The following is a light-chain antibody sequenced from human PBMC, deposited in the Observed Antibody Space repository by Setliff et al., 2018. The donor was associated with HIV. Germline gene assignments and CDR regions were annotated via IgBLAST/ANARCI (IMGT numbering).Light chain of an antibody. V-gene: IGLV2-23*01. CDR2: QAT. CDR3: CSNTGSNTFV. Sequence: QSAITQPASVSASPGKSITISCTGTSNDVGRYDLVSWYQQHPARAPNLIIYQATRRPSGVSNRFSGSKSGNVASLTISGLQAEDEADYYCCSNTGSNTFVFGTGTKVTVL. J-gene: IGLJ1*01. CDR1: SNDVGRYDL.